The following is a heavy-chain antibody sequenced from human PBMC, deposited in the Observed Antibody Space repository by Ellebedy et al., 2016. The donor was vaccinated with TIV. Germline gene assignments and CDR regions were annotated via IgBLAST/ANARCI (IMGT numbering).Heavy chain of an antibody. CDR3: AKGFIWSWGHGMDV. Sequence: GGSLRLXXAASGFTFSSYGMHWVRQAPGKGLEWVAVIWYDGSNKYYADSVKGRFTISRDNSKNTLYLQMNSLRAEDTAVYYCAKGFIWSWGHGMDVWGQGTTVTVSS. D-gene: IGHD1-26*01. CDR2: IWYDGSNK. J-gene: IGHJ6*02. CDR1: GFTFSSYG. V-gene: IGHV3-30*02.